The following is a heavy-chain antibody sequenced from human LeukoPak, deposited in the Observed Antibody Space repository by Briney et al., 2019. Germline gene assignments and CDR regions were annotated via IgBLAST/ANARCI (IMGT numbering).Heavy chain of an antibody. Sequence: GASVKVSCKASGYTFTSYDINWVRQATGQGLEWMGWMNPNSGNTGYAQKFQGRVTITADKSTSTAYMELSSLRSEDTAVYYCASVVGATPSDYWGQGTLVTVSS. D-gene: IGHD1-26*01. J-gene: IGHJ4*02. CDR1: GYTFTSYD. CDR3: ASVVGATPSDY. V-gene: IGHV1-8*01. CDR2: MNPNSGNT.